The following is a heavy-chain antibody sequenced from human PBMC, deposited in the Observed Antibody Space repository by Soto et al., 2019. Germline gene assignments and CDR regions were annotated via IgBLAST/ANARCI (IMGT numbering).Heavy chain of an antibody. J-gene: IGHJ6*02. CDR3: ARDGYGSGSYEPYYYYGMDV. V-gene: IGHV4-4*07. CDR1: GGSISSYH. Sequence: SETLSLTCTVSGGSISSYHWSWIRQPAGKGLEWIGRIYTSGSTNYNPSLKSRVAMSVDTSKNQFSLKLSSVTAADTAVYYCARDGYGSGSYEPYYYYGMDVWGQGTTVTVSS. CDR2: IYTSGST. D-gene: IGHD3-10*01.